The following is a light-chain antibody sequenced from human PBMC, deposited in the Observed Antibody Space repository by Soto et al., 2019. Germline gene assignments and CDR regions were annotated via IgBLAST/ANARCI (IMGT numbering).Light chain of an antibody. CDR1: QSVSSN. V-gene: IGKV3-15*01. J-gene: IGKJ4*01. Sequence: EIVMTQSPATLSVSPGERATLSCRASQSVSSNLAWXKQKTGXXXRXXXXGXYTRATGIPARFSGSGSGTEFTLTISSLQSEDFAVYYCQQYNSYPLTFGGVTKVDIK. CDR3: QQYNSYPLT. CDR2: GXY.